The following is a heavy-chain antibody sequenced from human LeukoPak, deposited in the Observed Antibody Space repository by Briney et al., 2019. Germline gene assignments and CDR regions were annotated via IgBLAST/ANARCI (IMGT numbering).Heavy chain of an antibody. CDR2: ISSNGGST. J-gene: IGHJ4*02. V-gene: IGHV3-64*01. D-gene: IGHD2-15*01. CDR3: ARVPRYCSGGSCYLGY. Sequence: HPGGSLRLSCAASGFIFSSYAMHWVRQAPGKGLEYVSAISSNGGSTYYANSVKGRFTISRDNSKNTLYLQMGSLRAEDMAVYYCARVPRYCSGGSCYLGYWGQGTLVTVSS. CDR1: GFIFSSYA.